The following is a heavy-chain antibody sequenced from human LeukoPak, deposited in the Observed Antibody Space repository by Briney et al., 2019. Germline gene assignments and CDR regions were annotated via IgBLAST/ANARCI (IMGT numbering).Heavy chain of an antibody. CDR2: ISAYNGNT. D-gene: IGHD6-13*01. J-gene: IGHJ3*01. CDR3: AREEGAPIAAANV. Sequence: ASVKVSCTASGYTFTTSYISWGRQAPGQGLEWMAWISAYNGNTNYAQKFQGRLTMTTDTSTSTAYMELRSLRSDDTAVYYCAREEGAPIAAANVWGLGTMVTVSS. V-gene: IGHV1-18*01. CDR1: GYTFTTSY.